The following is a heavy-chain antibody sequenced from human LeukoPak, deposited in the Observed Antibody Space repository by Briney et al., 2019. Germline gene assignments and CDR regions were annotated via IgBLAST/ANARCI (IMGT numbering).Heavy chain of an antibody. CDR1: GGSISSYY. V-gene: IGHV4-59*01. D-gene: IGHD3-10*01. J-gene: IGHJ4*02. Sequence: SETLSLTRTDSGGSISSYYRSWIRQTPGKGLEWRGYFYYSASTSYRPSLMCRVAISVGTSKIHFSLKLSSVTAADTAVYYCAKLLDKTYYYGSGQDYWGQGTLVTVSS. CDR3: AKLLDKTYYYGSGQDY. CDR2: FYYSAST.